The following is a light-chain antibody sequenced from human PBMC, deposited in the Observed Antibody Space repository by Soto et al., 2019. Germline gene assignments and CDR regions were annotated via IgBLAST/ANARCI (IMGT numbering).Light chain of an antibody. J-gene: IGKJ5*01. CDR3: QQRSNWLP. V-gene: IGKV3D-20*02. CDR2: DAS. CDR1: HSVSNSH. Sequence: ETVLTHSPCTLSVPPRERATLACISSHSVSNSHLAWFQQKPGQAPRLLIYDASYRATDIPPRFSDSGSGTDFTLTISSLEPEDFAVYYCQQRSNWLPFGQGTRLEI.